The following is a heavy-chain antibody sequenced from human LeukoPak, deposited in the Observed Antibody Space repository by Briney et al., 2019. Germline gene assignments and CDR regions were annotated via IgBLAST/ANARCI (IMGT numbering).Heavy chain of an antibody. D-gene: IGHD3-9*01. Sequence: GGSLRLSCAASGFTFSSYAMSWVRQAPGKGLEWVSAISGSGGSTYYADSVKGRFTISRDNSKNTLYLQMNSLRAEDTAVYYCAKDNPVVLRYFGWLSPRTNWFDPWGQGTLVTVSS. CDR2: ISGSGGST. V-gene: IGHV3-23*01. J-gene: IGHJ5*02. CDR3: AKDNPVVLRYFGWLSPRTNWFDP. CDR1: GFTFSSYA.